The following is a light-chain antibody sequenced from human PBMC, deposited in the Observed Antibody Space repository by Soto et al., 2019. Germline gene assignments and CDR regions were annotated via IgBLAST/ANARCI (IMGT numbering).Light chain of an antibody. V-gene: IGLV2-14*01. J-gene: IGLJ2*01. CDR3: SSYTGSSTPVV. CDR2: EVT. Sequence: QSALTQPASVSGSPGQSITISCTGTSSDVGSYNYVSWYQQHPGKAPKLMIYEVTNRSSGVSNRFSGSKSGNTASLTISGLQAEDEADYYCSSYTGSSTPVVFGGGTQLTVL. CDR1: SSDVGSYNY.